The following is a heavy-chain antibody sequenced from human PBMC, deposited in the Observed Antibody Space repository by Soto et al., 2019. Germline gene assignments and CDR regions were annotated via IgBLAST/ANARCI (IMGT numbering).Heavy chain of an antibody. D-gene: IGHD6-13*01. J-gene: IGHJ1*01. Sequence: GASVKVSCKASGYIFSNYGISWVRQAPGQGLEWMGWISTYNANTYYAQKFQGRVTMTTDTSTSTAYMGLRSLRSDDTAVFYCARERDGSSWSSAESLQYWGQGTLVTVSS. CDR1: GYIFSNYG. CDR3: ARERDGSSWSSAESLQY. V-gene: IGHV1-18*01. CDR2: ISTYNANT.